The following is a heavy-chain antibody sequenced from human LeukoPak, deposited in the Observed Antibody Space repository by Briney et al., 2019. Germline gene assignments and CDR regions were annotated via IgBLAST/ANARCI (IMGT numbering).Heavy chain of an antibody. CDR3: VAAYYFDY. V-gene: IGHV3-7*01. Sequence: PGGSLRLSCAASGFTFSSYWMSWVRQAPGKGLEWVANIKQDGSEKYYVDSVKGRFTISRDNAKNSMYLKMDSLRAEDTAVYYCVAAYYFDYWGQGTLVTVSS. CDR2: IKQDGSEK. CDR1: GFTFSSYW. J-gene: IGHJ4*02. D-gene: IGHD6-25*01.